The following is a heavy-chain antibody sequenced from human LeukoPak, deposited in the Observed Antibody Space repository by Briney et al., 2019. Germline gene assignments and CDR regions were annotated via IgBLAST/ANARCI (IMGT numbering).Heavy chain of an antibody. CDR3: ARGGRVVVPAAIKQQFDY. D-gene: IGHD2-2*02. CDR1: GGSFSGYY. V-gene: IGHV4-34*01. Sequence: SETLSLTCAVYGGSFSGYYWSWIRQPPGKGLEWIGEINHSGSTNYNPSLTSRVTISVDTSKNQFSLKLSSVTAADTAVYYCARGGRVVVPAAIKQQFDYWGQGTLVTVSS. J-gene: IGHJ4*02. CDR2: INHSGST.